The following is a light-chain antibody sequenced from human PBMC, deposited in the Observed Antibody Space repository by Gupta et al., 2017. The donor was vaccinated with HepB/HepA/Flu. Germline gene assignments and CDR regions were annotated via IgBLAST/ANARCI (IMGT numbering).Light chain of an antibody. Sequence: QPVLTQPPSASGTPGQRVTISCSGSSSNIGNDNAYWYQQLPGTAPKLLLYKNNQRPSGVPDRFSGSKSGTTASLAISGLRSEDEADYYCVGWDDSLSGYVFGAGTKVTVL. V-gene: IGLV1-47*01. CDR3: VGWDDSLSGYV. CDR1: SSNIGNDN. J-gene: IGLJ1*01. CDR2: KNN.